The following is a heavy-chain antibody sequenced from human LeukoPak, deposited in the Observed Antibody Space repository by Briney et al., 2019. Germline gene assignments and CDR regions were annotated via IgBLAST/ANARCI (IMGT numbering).Heavy chain of an antibody. V-gene: IGHV3-30*04. D-gene: IGHD6-19*01. CDR2: ISYDGSNK. Sequence: GGSLRLSCAASGFTFSSYAVHWVRQAPGKGLEWVAVISYDGSNKYYADSVKGRFTISRDNSKNTLYLQMNSLRAEDTAVYYCARSVHQWLGGYYFDYWGQGTLVTVSS. CDR3: ARSVHQWLGGYYFDY. J-gene: IGHJ4*02. CDR1: GFTFSSYA.